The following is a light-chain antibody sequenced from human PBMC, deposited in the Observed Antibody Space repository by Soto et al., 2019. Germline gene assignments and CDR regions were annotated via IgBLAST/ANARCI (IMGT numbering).Light chain of an antibody. Sequence: DIQMTQSPSSLSASVGDRVTITCRASQGIRNYLAWYQQKPGKVPKLLIYAASTLQSGVPSRFSGSGAGTDFTLNISSLQPEDVATYYCQKYNSAPPYTFGQGTQLDIK. V-gene: IGKV1-27*01. CDR3: QKYNSAPPYT. CDR1: QGIRNY. J-gene: IGKJ2*01. CDR2: AAS.